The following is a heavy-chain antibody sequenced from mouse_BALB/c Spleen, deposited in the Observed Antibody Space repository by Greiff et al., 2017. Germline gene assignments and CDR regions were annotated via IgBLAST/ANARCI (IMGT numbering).Heavy chain of an antibody. CDR1: GFAFSSYD. J-gene: IGHJ2*01. V-gene: IGHV5-12-1*01. D-gene: IGHD2-14*01. Sequence: EVKLVESGGGLVKPGGSLKLSCAASGFAFSSYDMSWVRQTPEKRLEWVAYISSGGGSTYYPDTVKGRFTISRDNAKNTLYLQMSSLKSEDTAMYYCARQRGNYRYDLDYWGQGTTLTVSS. CDR3: ARQRGNYRYDLDY. CDR2: ISSGGGST.